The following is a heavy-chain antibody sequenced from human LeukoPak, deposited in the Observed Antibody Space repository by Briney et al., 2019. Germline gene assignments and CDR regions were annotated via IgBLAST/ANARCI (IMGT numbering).Heavy chain of an antibody. V-gene: IGHV3-74*01. CDR3: VVPWGF. Sequence: GGSLRLSCAASGFSFSNYWIYWVRQAPVKGLVWVSRINGDGTITTYADSVRGRFAISRDNAKNTLYLQMNSLRPEDTAVYYCVVPWGFWRRGTLVTVSS. CDR2: INGDGTIT. CDR1: GFSFSNYW. J-gene: IGHJ4*02. D-gene: IGHD2-2*01.